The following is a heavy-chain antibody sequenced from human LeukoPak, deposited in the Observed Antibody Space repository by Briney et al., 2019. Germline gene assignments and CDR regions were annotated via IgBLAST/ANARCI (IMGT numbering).Heavy chain of an antibody. CDR3: AREPPGY. J-gene: IGHJ4*02. CDR1: GGSVTSGNYY. V-gene: IGHV4-61*02. Sequence: SQTLSLTCTVSGGSVTSGNYYWNWIRQPAGKGLEWIGRIYTNGGASYNPSLKSRVTISIDASKNQFSLKLSSVTAADTAVYYCAREPPGYWGQGTLVTVSS. CDR2: IYTNGGA.